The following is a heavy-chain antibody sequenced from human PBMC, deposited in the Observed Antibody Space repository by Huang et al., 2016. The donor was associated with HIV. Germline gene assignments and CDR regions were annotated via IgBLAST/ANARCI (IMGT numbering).Heavy chain of an antibody. V-gene: IGHV4-39*01. CDR2: IYYSGRT. CDR1: GGSISSSSYY. D-gene: IGHD2-15*01. CDR3: ARVVAHYYYYMDV. Sequence: QLQLQESGPGLVKPSETLSLTCTVSGGSISSSSYYWGWIRQPPGKGLEWIGSIYYSGRTYYNPSLKSRGTIAVDTSKNQFSLKLSSVTAADTAVYYCARVVAHYYYYMDVWGKGTTVTVSS. J-gene: IGHJ6*03.